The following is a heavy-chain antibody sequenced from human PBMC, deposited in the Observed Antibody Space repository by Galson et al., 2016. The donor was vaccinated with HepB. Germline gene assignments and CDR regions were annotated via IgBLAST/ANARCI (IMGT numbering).Heavy chain of an antibody. CDR2: ISGRGFST. Sequence: SLRLSCAASGFTFSSYALSWVRQAPGKGLEWVSAISGRGFSTYYVDSVKGRFTISRDNSKNTLYLQMNSLRVDDTAVYYCAKDEEDDFWSGYYFDNWGPGILVTVSS. V-gene: IGHV3-23*01. J-gene: IGHJ4*02. CDR3: AKDEEDDFWSGYYFDN. D-gene: IGHD3-3*01. CDR1: GFTFSSYA.